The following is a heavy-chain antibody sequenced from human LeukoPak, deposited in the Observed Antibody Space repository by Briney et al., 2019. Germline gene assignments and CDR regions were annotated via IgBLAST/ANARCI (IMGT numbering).Heavy chain of an antibody. J-gene: IGHJ5*02. CDR2: IYHSGST. CDR1: GGSISSSNW. CDR3: ARQERRPYYDILTGYPFDP. Sequence: PSETLSLTCAVSGGSISSSNWWSWVRQPPGKGLEWIGEIYHSGSTNYNPSLKSRVTISVDKSKNQFSLKLSSVTAADTAVYYCARQERRPYYDILTGYPFDPWGQGTLVTVSS. V-gene: IGHV4-4*02. D-gene: IGHD3-9*01.